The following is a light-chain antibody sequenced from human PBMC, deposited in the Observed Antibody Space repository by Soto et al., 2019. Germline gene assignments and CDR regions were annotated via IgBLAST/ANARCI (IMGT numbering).Light chain of an antibody. Sequence: EIVMTQSPGTLSVSPGERATLSCRASQTVSRHLAWYQQKPGQAPRLLIFGASTRATGIPDRFSGSGSGTDFTLTISRLEPEDFAVYYCQQYGSSRLTFGGGTKVDIK. CDR3: QQYGSSRLT. CDR1: QTVSRH. V-gene: IGKV3-20*01. CDR2: GAS. J-gene: IGKJ4*01.